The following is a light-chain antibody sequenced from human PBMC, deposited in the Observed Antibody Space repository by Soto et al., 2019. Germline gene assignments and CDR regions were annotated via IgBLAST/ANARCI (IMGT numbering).Light chain of an antibody. CDR1: QGSGNE. V-gene: IGKV1-17*01. J-gene: IGKJ4*01. CDR3: QQYNSYPLT. Sequence: DIQMTQSPSSLSASVGDRVTITCRASQGSGNELGGYQRKPRKVPKRLVYSASSLQSGVPSRFSGSESGTEFTLTNSSLQPEDSPTYYCQQYNSYPLTFGGGPKVEVK. CDR2: SAS.